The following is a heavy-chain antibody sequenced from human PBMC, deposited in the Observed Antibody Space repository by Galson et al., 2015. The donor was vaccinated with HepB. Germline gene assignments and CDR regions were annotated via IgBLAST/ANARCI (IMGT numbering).Heavy chain of an antibody. J-gene: IGHJ4*02. D-gene: IGHD1-26*01. CDR3: ARSFRRGQWELLWGDY. V-gene: IGHV1-18*01. CDR1: GYTFTSYG. CDR2: ISAYNGNT. Sequence: SVKVSCKAPGYTFTSYGISWVRQAPGQGLEWMGWISAYNGNTNYAQKLQGRVTMTTDTSTSTAYMELRSLRSDDTAVYYCARSFRRGQWELLWGDYWGQGTLVTVSS.